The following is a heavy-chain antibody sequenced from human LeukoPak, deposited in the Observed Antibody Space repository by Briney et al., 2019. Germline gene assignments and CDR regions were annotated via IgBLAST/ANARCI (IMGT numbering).Heavy chain of an antibody. D-gene: IGHD6-13*01. Sequence: PGGSLRLSCAASGFTFSSYSMNWVRQAPGKGLEWVSYISSSSSTIYYADSVKGRFTISRDNAKNSLYLQMNSLRAEDTAFYYCAKDIRVAAAGTGVAPFDYWGQGTLVTVSS. CDR1: GFTFSSYS. CDR2: ISSSSSTI. CDR3: AKDIRVAAAGTGVAPFDY. V-gene: IGHV3-48*04. J-gene: IGHJ4*02.